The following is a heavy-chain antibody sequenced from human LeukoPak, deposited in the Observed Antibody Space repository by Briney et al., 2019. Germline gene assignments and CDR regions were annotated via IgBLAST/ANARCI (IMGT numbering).Heavy chain of an antibody. CDR1: GFTFNNYD. J-gene: IGHJ4*02. V-gene: IGHV3-23*01. D-gene: IGHD3-16*01. CDR2: ISGSGGST. CDR3: AKARIMITFGGGSFDY. Sequence: GTLRLSCAASGFTFNNYDMNWVRQAPGKGLEWVSAISGSGGSTYYADSVKGRFTISRDNSKNTLYLQMNSLRAEDTALYYCAKARIMITFGGGSFDYWGQGALVTVSS.